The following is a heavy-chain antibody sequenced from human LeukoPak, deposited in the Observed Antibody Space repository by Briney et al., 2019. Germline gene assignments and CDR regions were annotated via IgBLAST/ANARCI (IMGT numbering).Heavy chain of an antibody. CDR2: IRYDGSNK. Sequence: PGGSLRLSCAASGFTFSSYGMHWVRQAPGKGLEWVAFIRYDGSNKYYADSVKGRFTISRDNSENTLYLQMNSLRAEDTAVYYCAPRVVVIAAPFDYWGQGTLVTVSS. J-gene: IGHJ4*02. CDR3: APRVVVIAAPFDY. CDR1: GFTFSSYG. D-gene: IGHD2-21*01. V-gene: IGHV3-30*02.